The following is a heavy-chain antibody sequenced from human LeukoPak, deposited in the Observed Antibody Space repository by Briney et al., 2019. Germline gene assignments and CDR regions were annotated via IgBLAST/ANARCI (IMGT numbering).Heavy chain of an antibody. CDR3: AKALITMVRGVIITGGAFDI. D-gene: IGHD3-10*01. CDR1: GFTFDDYA. V-gene: IGHV3-9*01. Sequence: GRSLRLSYAASGFTFDDYAMHWVRQAPEKGLEWVSGISWNSGSIGYADSVKGRFTISRDNAKNSLYLQMNSLRAEDTALYYCAKALITMVRGVIITGGAFDIWGQGTMVTVSS. J-gene: IGHJ3*02. CDR2: ISWNSGSI.